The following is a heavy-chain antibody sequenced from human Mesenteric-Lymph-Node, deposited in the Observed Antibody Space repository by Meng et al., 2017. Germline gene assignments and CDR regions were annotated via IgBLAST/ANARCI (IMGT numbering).Heavy chain of an antibody. CDR3: ARGWFGVLQGDY. CDR2: IRVYNDNT. V-gene: IGHV1-18*01. J-gene: IGHJ4*02. Sequence: ASVKVSCKVSRYTFRSYAISWVRQAPGQGLEWMGWIRVYNDNTNYAEKFQGRVTMTADTSTSTAYMELRSLTSDDTAVYYCARGWFGVLQGDYWGQGTLVTVSS. CDR1: RYTFRSYA. D-gene: IGHD3-10*01.